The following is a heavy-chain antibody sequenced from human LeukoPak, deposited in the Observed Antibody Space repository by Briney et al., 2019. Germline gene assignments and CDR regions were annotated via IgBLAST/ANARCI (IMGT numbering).Heavy chain of an antibody. D-gene: IGHD3-22*01. CDR2: ISGSGGST. V-gene: IGHV3-23*01. J-gene: IGHJ6*03. CDR1: GFTFSSYG. Sequence: PGGSLRLSCAASGFTFSSYGMSRVRQAPGKGLEWVSAISGSGGSTYYADSVKGRFTISRDNSKNTLYLQMNSLRAEDTAVYYCAKAGGDSSGYSNYYMDVWGKGTTVTISS. CDR3: AKAGGDSSGYSNYYMDV.